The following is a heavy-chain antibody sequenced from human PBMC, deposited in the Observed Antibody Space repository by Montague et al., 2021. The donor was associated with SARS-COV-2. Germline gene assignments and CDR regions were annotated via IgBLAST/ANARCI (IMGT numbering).Heavy chain of an antibody. J-gene: IGHJ4*02. V-gene: IGHV4-39*01. CDR3: ARHRRYDVVTYYPDF. Sequence: SETLSLTCSVAGGSFDSDNFFWGWIRQPPGKRLEWIGVISNGGRTFDNPSLKSRVTISVQTPRNQWSLNVKSVTAADTAVYYCARHRRYDVVTYYPDFWGQGILVTVSS. CDR2: ISNGGRT. D-gene: IGHD3-9*01. CDR1: GGSFDSDNFF.